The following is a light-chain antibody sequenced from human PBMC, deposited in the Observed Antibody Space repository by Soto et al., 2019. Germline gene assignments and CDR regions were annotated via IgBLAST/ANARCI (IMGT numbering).Light chain of an antibody. CDR2: DAS. Sequence: DIQMTQSPSTLSASVGDRVTITCRASQSMNDWLAWYQQKPGKAPKVLIYDASSLQSGVPSRFSGSGSGTEFTLPIDSLQPDDVATYYCLRYNAFSQTFGQGTKVEI. CDR1: QSMNDW. J-gene: IGKJ1*01. CDR3: LRYNAFSQT. V-gene: IGKV1-5*01.